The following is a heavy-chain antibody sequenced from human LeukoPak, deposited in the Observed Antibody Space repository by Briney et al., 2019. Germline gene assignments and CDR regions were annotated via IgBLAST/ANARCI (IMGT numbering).Heavy chain of an antibody. CDR3: ARAFRYYYYMDV. J-gene: IGHJ6*03. CDR1: GGSISSYY. V-gene: IGHV4-59*01. Sequence: SETLSLTCTVSGGSISSYYWSLIRQPPGKGLEWIGYIYYSGGTNYNPSLKSRVTISVDTSKNQFSLKLSSVTAADTAVYYCARAFRYYYYMDVWGKGTTVTVSS. CDR2: IYYSGGT.